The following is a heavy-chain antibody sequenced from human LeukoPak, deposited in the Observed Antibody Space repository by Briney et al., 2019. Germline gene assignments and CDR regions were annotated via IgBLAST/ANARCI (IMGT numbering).Heavy chain of an antibody. Sequence: ASVKVSCKASGYTFTGYYMHWVRQAPGQGLEWMGWINPNSGGTNYAQKFQGRVTMTRDTSISTAYMELSRLRSDDTAVYYCARDISAVVPAAMGEYWGQGTLVTVSS. CDR3: ARDISAVVPAAMGEY. V-gene: IGHV1-2*02. J-gene: IGHJ4*02. CDR2: INPNSGGT. D-gene: IGHD2-2*01. CDR1: GYTFTGYY.